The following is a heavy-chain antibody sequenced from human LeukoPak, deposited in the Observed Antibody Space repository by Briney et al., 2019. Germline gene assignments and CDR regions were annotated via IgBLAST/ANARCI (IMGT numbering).Heavy chain of an antibody. J-gene: IGHJ5*02. CDR2: ISSSGIT. V-gene: IGHV4-31*01. Sequence: SETLSLTCTVSGVSISSGVYYWTWIRQLPGKGLEWIGYISSSGITKYNPFLNSQFTVSSDTSKNQFSLKLTSVTAADTGMYYCARDFYGSGSSPLGFDPWGQGTLVTVSS. CDR3: ARDFYGSGSSPLGFDP. D-gene: IGHD3-10*01. CDR1: GVSISSGVYY.